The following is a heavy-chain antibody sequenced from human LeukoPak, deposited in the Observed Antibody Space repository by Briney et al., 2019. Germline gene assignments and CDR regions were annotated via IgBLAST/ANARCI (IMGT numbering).Heavy chain of an antibody. Sequence: GGSLKLSCAASAFTFRDYWIHWVRQAPGKGLVWVSCINNDGSGTTYADSVKGRFTVSRDNAKNTVSLQMNSLRAEDTAVYYCARDSSSSWNTIDYWGQGTLVTVSS. V-gene: IGHV3-74*01. J-gene: IGHJ4*02. CDR2: INNDGSGT. CDR1: AFTFRDYW. D-gene: IGHD6-13*01. CDR3: ARDSSSSWNTIDY.